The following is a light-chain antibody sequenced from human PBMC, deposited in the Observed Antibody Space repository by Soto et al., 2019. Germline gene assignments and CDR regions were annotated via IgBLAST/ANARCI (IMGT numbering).Light chain of an antibody. J-gene: IGLJ2*01. CDR2: GNS. CDR3: QSYASSLSVV. CDR1: SSNIGAGYD. V-gene: IGLV1-40*01. Sequence: QSALTQPPSVSGAPGQRVTISCTGSSSNIGAGYDVHWYQQLPGTAPKLLIYGNSNRPSGVPDRFSGSKSGTSASLAITGLQAEDEADYYCQSYASSLSVVFGGGTKLPVL.